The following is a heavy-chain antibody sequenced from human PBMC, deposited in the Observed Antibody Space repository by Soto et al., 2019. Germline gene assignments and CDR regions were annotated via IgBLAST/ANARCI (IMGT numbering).Heavy chain of an antibody. V-gene: IGHV4-34*01. CDR1: GGSFSGYY. Sequence: PXXTLSLPFAVYGGSFSGYYWGWIPQPPGKGLEWIGEINHSGSTNYNPSLKSRVTISVDTSKNQFSLKLSSVTAAETAVYYCASRYCSSTSCLVNWFDPWGQGTLVTVSS. D-gene: IGHD2-2*01. CDR3: ASRYCSSTSCLVNWFDP. J-gene: IGHJ5*02. CDR2: INHSGST.